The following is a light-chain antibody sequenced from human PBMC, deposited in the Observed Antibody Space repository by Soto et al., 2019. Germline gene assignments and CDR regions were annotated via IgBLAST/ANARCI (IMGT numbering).Light chain of an antibody. CDR2: NDY. CDR1: SSNIGSNT. CDR3: AAWDDSLNGHVV. V-gene: IGLV1-44*01. J-gene: IGLJ2*01. Sequence: QSVLTQPPSASGAPGQRVTISCSGSSSNIGSNTVNWYQQLPGTAPKLLMFNDYQRPSGVPDRFSGSKSGTSASLAISGLQSEDEANYYCAAWDDSLNGHVVFGGGTKLTVL.